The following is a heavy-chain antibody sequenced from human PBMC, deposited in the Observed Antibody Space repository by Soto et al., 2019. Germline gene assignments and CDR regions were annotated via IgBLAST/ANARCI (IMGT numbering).Heavy chain of an antibody. CDR1: GCSVTNNY. CDR3: GSRTXGWYFDY. J-gene: IGHJ4*02. CDR2: IDIGGNT. V-gene: IGHV3-66*01. D-gene: IGHD6-19*01. Sequence: PGGSLRLSCAASGCSVTNNYMNWVRQAPGKGLEWVSIIDIGGNTYYADSVKDRFTISRDNSRNTLYHHMDSLRAEDTAVYYCGSRTXGWYFDYWGQGTLVTVSS.